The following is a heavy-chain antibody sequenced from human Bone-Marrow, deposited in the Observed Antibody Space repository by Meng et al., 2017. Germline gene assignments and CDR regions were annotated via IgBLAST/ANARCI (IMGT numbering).Heavy chain of an antibody. J-gene: IGHJ4*02. CDR2: MNPNSGNK. D-gene: IGHD3-16*01. CDR3: ARRVMITLGVRRVYFDY. Sequence: ASVKVSCKASGYTFTSYDINWVRQATGQGLEWMGWMNPNSGNKGYAQKFQGRVTMTRNNSMSTAYMELSGLRSGDTAVYYCARRVMITLGVRRVYFDYWGQGTLVTVSS. V-gene: IGHV1-8*01. CDR1: GYTFTSYD.